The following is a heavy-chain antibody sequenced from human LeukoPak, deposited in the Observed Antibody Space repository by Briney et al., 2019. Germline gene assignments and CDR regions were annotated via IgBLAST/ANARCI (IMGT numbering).Heavy chain of an antibody. CDR1: GYTFTTYG. Sequence: ASVKVSCKASGYTFTTYGLSWVRQAPGQGLEWMGWISTYNGNTNYAQNFQGRVTMTTDTSTSTAYMELRSLRSDDTAVYYCARDPTEDFWSGFYSYFDFWGQGTLVTVSS. CDR2: ISTYNGNT. V-gene: IGHV1-18*01. J-gene: IGHJ4*02. D-gene: IGHD3-3*01. CDR3: ARDPTEDFWSGFYSYFDF.